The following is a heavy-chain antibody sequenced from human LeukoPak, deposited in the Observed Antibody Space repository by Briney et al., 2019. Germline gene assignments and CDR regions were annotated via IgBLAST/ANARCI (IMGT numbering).Heavy chain of an antibody. V-gene: IGHV3-7*01. CDR2: IKQDGSEK. J-gene: IGHJ4*02. Sequence: GGSLRHSCAASGFTFSSYWMSWVRQAPGKGLEWVANIKQDGSEKNYVDSVKGRFTISRDNAKNSQYLQINSLRVEDTAVYYCARSGSDFGCWGQGTLVSVSS. CDR1: GFTFSSYW. CDR3: ARSGSDFGC. D-gene: IGHD1-26*01.